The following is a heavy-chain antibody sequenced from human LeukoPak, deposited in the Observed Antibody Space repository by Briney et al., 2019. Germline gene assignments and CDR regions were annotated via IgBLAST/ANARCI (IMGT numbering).Heavy chain of an antibody. V-gene: IGHV3-74*01. CDR1: GFDFSSNW. Sequence: GGSLRLSCAASGFDFSSNWMHWVRHAPGQGLVWVSRIKGDGISTNYADSVKGRFTISRDIAKNTLYLQMNSLRAEDTGVYYCARVTTLDYWGQGTLVTVSS. CDR2: IKGDGIST. D-gene: IGHD4-11*01. CDR3: ARVTTLDY. J-gene: IGHJ4*02.